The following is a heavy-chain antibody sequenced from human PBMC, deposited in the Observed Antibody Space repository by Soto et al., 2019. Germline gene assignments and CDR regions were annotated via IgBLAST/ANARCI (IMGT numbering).Heavy chain of an antibody. D-gene: IGHD3-3*01. CDR3: ARVRGNSVLQFFDRLLHAYCGQRSLDP. J-gene: IGHJ5*02. CDR1: GASPSTYC. CDR2: IYDSGST. Sequence: ECLSPTCPVRGASPSTYCWSCIRQLAEKGMEWIGYIYDSGSTSSNTSLKSRVMISIDTSKNQFSLKLSSVTDADTAVYYCARVRGNSVLQFFDRLLHAYCGQRSLDP. V-gene: IGHV4-59*01.